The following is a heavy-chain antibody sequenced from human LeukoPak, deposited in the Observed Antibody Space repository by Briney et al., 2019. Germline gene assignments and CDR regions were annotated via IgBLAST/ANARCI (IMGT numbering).Heavy chain of an antibody. CDR1: GFTFFRYS. D-gene: IGHD3-10*01. J-gene: IGHJ5*02. CDR3: AREASVNYHAAGSFYKGDWFDP. Sequence: GGSLRLSCAASGFTFFRYSMNWIRQAPGKGLEWVSYISNTGNYMYYADSVQGRFTISRDNAKNSLYLQMNSLRADDTAVYYCAREASVNYHAAGSFYKGDWFDPWGQGTLVTVSS. CDR2: ISNTGNYM. V-gene: IGHV3-21*05.